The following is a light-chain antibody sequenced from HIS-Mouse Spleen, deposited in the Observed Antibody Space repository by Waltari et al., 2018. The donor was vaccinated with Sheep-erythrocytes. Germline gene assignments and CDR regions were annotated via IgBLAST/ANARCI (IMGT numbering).Light chain of an antibody. CDR1: QSVLYSSNNKNY. V-gene: IGKV4-1*01. CDR2: WAS. Sequence: DIVMTQSPDSLAVSLGERATINCKSSQSVLYSSNNKNYLAWYQKKPGQPPKRLIYWASTRESGVPDRFSGSGSGTDFTLTISSLQAEDVAVYYCQQYYSTLLTFGGGTKVEIK. CDR3: QQYYSTLLT. J-gene: IGKJ4*01.